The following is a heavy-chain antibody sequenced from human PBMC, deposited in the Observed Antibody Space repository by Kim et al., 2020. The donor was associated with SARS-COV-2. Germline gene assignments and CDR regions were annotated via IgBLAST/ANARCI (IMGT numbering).Heavy chain of an antibody. CDR3: TRAIIGTNAFDS. Sequence: TSYADSVKGRFTISRANAKNTLYLQMNSLRADDTAVYYCTRAIIGTNAFDSWGQGVLVTVSS. V-gene: IGHV3-74*01. J-gene: IGHJ4*02. D-gene: IGHD1-7*01. CDR2: T.